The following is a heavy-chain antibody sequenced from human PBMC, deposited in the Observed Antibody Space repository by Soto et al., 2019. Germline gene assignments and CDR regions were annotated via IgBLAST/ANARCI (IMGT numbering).Heavy chain of an antibody. CDR2: IIPIFGTA. J-gene: IGHJ5*02. CDR1: GGTFSSYA. CDR3: ARDTTLQPGIAAAANWFDP. Sequence: GASVKVSCKASGGTFSSYAISWVRQAPGQGLEWMGGIIPIFGTANYAQKFQGRVTITADESTSTAYMELSSLRSEDTAVYYCARDTTLQPGIAAAANWFDPWGQGTLVTVSS. D-gene: IGHD6-13*01. V-gene: IGHV1-69*13.